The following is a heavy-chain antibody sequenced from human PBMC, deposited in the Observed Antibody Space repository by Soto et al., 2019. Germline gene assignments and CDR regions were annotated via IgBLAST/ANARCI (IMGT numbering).Heavy chain of an antibody. D-gene: IGHD4-17*01. CDR2: ISGYSGNA. CDR3: AKRTSGTTWGESDY. J-gene: IGHJ4*02. Sequence: QVQVMQSGAEVKKPGDSVKVSCKTSGYIFSDYGINWVRQAPGQGLEWMGWISGYSGNANLAQKFQGRVTMTTDKSTRTAYMELGGPGSEETAVYYCAKRTSGTTWGESDYWGQGTLVTVSS. V-gene: IGHV1-18*04. CDR1: GYIFSDYG.